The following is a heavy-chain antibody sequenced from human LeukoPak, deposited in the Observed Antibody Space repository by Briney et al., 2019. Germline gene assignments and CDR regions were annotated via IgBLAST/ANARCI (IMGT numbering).Heavy chain of an antibody. CDR3: AKDRTRMVATLNWFDP. D-gene: IGHD5-12*01. J-gene: IGHJ5*02. V-gene: IGHV3-23*01. CDR2: ISGSGGST. CDR1: GFTFSGYA. Sequence: GGSLRLSCAASGFTFSGYAMSWVRQAPGKGLEWVSAISGSGGSTYYADSVKGRFTISRDNSKNTLYLQMNSLRAEDTAVYYCAKDRTRMVATLNWFDPWGQGTLVTVSS.